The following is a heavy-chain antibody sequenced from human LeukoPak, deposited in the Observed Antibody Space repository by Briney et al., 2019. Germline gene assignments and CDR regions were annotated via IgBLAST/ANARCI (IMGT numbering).Heavy chain of an antibody. CDR3: TRDLEY. CDR2: IDYGGSVT. J-gene: IGHJ4*02. V-gene: IGHV3-48*01. CDR1: GFTFTAYT. Sequence: PGGSLRLSCSASGFTFTAYTMNWVRQAPGKGPEWVSYIDYGGSVTHYADSVKGRFTISRDNAENSLYLQMNSLRVKDTAVYYCTRDLEYWSQGVQVTVSS.